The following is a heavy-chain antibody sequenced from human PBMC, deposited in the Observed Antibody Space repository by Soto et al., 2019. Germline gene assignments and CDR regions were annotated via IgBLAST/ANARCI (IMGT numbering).Heavy chain of an antibody. Sequence: GGSLRLSCAASGFTFRSYAIYWVRQAPGKGLEWVSGISGSGDSPFYAESVKGRFTIFRDNSKNTLYLQMNNLRGDDTAVYYCAKGAAGGTLGADDWFDPWGQGTLVTVSS. CDR2: ISGSGDSP. V-gene: IGHV3-23*01. CDR1: GFTFRSYA. D-gene: IGHD6-13*01. J-gene: IGHJ5*02. CDR3: AKGAAGGTLGADDWFDP.